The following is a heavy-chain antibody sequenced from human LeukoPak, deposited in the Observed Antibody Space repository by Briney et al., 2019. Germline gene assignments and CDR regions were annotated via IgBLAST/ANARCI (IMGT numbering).Heavy chain of an antibody. CDR3: ARDGSVADRDY. CDR2: ISWKCGSI. D-gene: IGHD2-15*01. CDR1: GFTPDDYA. V-gene: IGHV3-9*02. Sequence: PGRSLRLSCAASGFTPDDYAMRWVRPAPGRGLGWVSGISWKCGSIGYADSVNGRFTISRDNAKHTLYRQMNSLRAEDTAVYYCARDGSVADRDYWGQGTLVTVSS. J-gene: IGHJ4*02.